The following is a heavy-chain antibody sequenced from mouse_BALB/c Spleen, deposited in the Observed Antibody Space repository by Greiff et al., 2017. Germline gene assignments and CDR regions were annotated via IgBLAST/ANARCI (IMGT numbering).Heavy chain of an antibody. CDR2: IWAGGST. Sequence: VQGVESGPGLVAPSQSLSITCTVSGFSLTSYGVHWVRQPPGKGLEWLGVIWAGGSTNYNSALMSRLSISKDNSKSQVFLKMNSLQTDDTAMYYCASPYYGNYVAYWGQGTLVTVSA. CDR1: GFSLTSYG. J-gene: IGHJ3*01. CDR3: ASPYYGNYVAY. D-gene: IGHD2-10*01. V-gene: IGHV2-9*02.